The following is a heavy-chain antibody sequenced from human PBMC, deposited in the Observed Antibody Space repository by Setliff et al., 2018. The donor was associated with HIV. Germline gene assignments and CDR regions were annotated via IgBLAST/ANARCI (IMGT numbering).Heavy chain of an antibody. CDR1: GFTFSNYA. V-gene: IGHV3-23*01. D-gene: IGHD2-15*01. CDR3: AKDVCSGAYCYAYYYYGMDV. J-gene: IGHJ6*02. Sequence: PGGSLRLSCAASGFTFSNYAMSWVRQAPGKGLEWVSGISGSAGTTYYADSVKGRFTISRDNSKNTLYLQMNSLRVEDTAVYYCAKDVCSGAYCYAYYYYGMDVWGQGTMVTVSS. CDR2: ISGSAGTT.